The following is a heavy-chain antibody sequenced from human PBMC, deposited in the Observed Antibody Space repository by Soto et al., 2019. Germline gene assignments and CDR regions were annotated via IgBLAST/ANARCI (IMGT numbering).Heavy chain of an antibody. CDR3: AKDRMYGSGADEYYYYGMDV. CDR2: ISYDGSNK. V-gene: IGHV3-30*18. J-gene: IGHJ6*02. Sequence: QVQLVESGGGVVQPGRSLRLSCAASGFTFSSYGMHWVRQAPGKGLEWVAVISYDGSNKYYADSVKGRFTISRDNSKNTLYLQMNSLRAEDTAVYYCAKDRMYGSGADEYYYYGMDVWGQGTTVTVSS. CDR1: GFTFSSYG. D-gene: IGHD3-10*01.